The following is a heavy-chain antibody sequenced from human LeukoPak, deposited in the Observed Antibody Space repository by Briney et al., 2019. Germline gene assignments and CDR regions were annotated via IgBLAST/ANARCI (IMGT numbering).Heavy chain of an antibody. V-gene: IGHV1-8*01. J-gene: IGHJ4*02. Sequence: ASVKVSCKASGYTFTSYDINWVQQATGQGLEWMGWMNPNSGNTGYAQKFQGRVTMTRNTSISTAYMELSSLRSEDTAVYYCARAYGGNGDFDYWGQGTLVTVSS. CDR1: GYTFTSYD. D-gene: IGHD4-23*01. CDR3: ARAYGGNGDFDY. CDR2: MNPNSGNT.